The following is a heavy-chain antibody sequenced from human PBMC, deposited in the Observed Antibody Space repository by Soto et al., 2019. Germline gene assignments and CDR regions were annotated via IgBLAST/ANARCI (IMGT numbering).Heavy chain of an antibody. CDR2: ISGSGGST. CDR1: GFTFSSYA. J-gene: IGHJ5*02. Sequence: GGSLRLSCAASGFTFSSYAMSWVRQAPGKGLEWVSAISGSGGSTYYADSVKGRFTISRDNSKNTLYLQMNSLRAEDTAVYYCAKGYCTNGVCYMAHALDPWGPGTLVTLSS. V-gene: IGHV3-23*01. D-gene: IGHD2-8*01. CDR3: AKGYCTNGVCYMAHALDP.